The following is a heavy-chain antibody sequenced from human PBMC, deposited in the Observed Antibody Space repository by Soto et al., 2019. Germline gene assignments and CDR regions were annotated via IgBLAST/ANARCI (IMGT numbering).Heavy chain of an antibody. Sequence: EVQLVESGGGLVKPGGSLRLSCAASGFTFSNAWMNWVRQAPGKGLEWVGRIKSKTDGGTTDYAAPVKGRFTISRDDSKNTLYLQMNSLKTEDTAVYYCTTASDGGYYDSSGYYFLYYYYGMDVW. J-gene: IGHJ6*01. CDR2: IKSKTDGGTT. CDR3: TTASDGGYYDSSGYYFLYYYYGMDV. D-gene: IGHD3-22*01. CDR1: GFTFSNAW. V-gene: IGHV3-15*07.